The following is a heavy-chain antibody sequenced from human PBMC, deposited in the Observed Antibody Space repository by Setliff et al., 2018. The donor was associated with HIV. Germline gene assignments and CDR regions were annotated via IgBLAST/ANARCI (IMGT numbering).Heavy chain of an antibody. CDR1: GYTFTTYS. D-gene: IGHD4-17*01. CDR2: INPNGGGV. V-gene: IGHV1-2*02. J-gene: IGHJ4*02. CDR3: ARFPLRASVSPDY. Sequence: ASVKVSCKASGYTFTTYSLHWVRQAPGQSLEWMGWINPNGGGVNYAQKFQPRVTMTRDPSITTVYLELNDLRSDDTAVYYCARFPLRASVSPDYWGQGTLVTVSS.